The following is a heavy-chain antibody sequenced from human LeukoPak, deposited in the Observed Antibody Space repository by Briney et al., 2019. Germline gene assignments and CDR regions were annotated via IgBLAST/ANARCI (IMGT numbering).Heavy chain of an antibody. Sequence: SETLSLTCNVSGGSISSSSFYWGWIRQPPGKGLEWVGSIYFSGSTYYNPSLKSRVTISVDTSNNQFSLKLRSVTTADTAMYYCAREDSGNSDDSLDIWGQGTMVTVSS. D-gene: IGHD4-23*01. CDR1: GGSISSSSFY. CDR3: AREDSGNSDDSLDI. J-gene: IGHJ3*02. V-gene: IGHV4-39*07. CDR2: IYFSGST.